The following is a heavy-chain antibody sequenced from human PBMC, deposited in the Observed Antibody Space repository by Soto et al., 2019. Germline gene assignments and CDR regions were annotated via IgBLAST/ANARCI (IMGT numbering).Heavy chain of an antibody. D-gene: IGHD2-15*01. CDR3: PRGWWSKFDY. CDR1: GASVSSNNIA. Sequence: SQTLSLNCAVPGASVSSNNIAWNWLRQSPWRGLEWLGRTYYRSKWYNEYAVSVRSRITINLDTSKNQFSLQLICVTPADTAVYYCPRGWWSKFDYLGQEAQIPVST. CDR2: TYYRSKWYN. J-gene: IGHJ4*02. V-gene: IGHV6-1*01.